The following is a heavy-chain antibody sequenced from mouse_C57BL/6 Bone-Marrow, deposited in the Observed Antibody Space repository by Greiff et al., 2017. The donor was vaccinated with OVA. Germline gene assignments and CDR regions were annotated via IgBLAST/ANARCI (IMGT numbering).Heavy chain of an antibody. Sequence: EVKLMESGEGLVKPGGSLKLSCAASGFTFSSYAMSWVRQTPEKRLEWVAYISSGGDYIYYADTVKGRFTISRDNARNTLYLQMSSLKSEDTAMYYCTRASYYYGSSQPYYARDYWGQGTSVTVSS. J-gene: IGHJ4*01. CDR3: TRASYYYGSSQPYYARDY. D-gene: IGHD1-1*01. CDR2: ISSGGDYI. CDR1: GFTFSSYA. V-gene: IGHV5-9-1*02.